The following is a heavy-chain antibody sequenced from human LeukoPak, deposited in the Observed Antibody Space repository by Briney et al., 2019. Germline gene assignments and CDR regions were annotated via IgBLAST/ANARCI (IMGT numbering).Heavy chain of an antibody. CDR2: IHSSGSP. D-gene: IGHD4-23*01. J-gene: IGHJ4*02. Sequence: SETLSPTCTVSGSSLTNYFWSWIRQPPGTGLEWIGYIHSSGSPHYNPSFESRVTTLVDTSKNQFSLNLNSVTAADTAVYYCTRHPGGNDAHRFDYWGQGLLVTVSS. CDR3: TRHPGGNDAHRFDY. CDR1: GSSLTNYF. V-gene: IGHV4-59*08.